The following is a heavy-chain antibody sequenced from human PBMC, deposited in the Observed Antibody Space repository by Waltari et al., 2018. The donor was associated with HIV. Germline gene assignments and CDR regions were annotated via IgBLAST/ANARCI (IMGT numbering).Heavy chain of an antibody. D-gene: IGHD1-7*01. V-gene: IGHV4-39*07. CDR1: GGSISSSSYY. Sequence: QLQLQESGPGLVKPSETLSLTCTVSGGSISSSSYYWGWIRQPPGKGLEWIGSIYYSGSTYYNPSLKSRVTISVDTSKNQFSLKLSSVTAADTAVYYCAIYNWNSRYLEDYWGQGTLVTVSS. CDR3: AIYNWNSRYLEDY. J-gene: IGHJ4*02. CDR2: IYYSGST.